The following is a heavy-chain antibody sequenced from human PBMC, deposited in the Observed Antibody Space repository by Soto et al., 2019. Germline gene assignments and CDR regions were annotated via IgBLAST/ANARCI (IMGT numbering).Heavy chain of an antibody. J-gene: IGHJ4*02. Sequence: QITLKESGPTLVKPTQTLTLTCTFSGFSLSTSGVGVGWSRQPPGKALELLALMYWNDDKRYSPSLKSRLTITNDTYKNQVVLTMTNMDPVDTATYYCAHRRIWSGYYIKWGQRTLVTVSS. CDR2: MYWNDDK. D-gene: IGHD3-3*01. V-gene: IGHV2-5*01. CDR3: AHRRIWSGYYIK. CDR1: GFSLSTSGVG.